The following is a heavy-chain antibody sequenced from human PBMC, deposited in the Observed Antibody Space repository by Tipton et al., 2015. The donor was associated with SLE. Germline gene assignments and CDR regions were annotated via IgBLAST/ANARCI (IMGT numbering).Heavy chain of an antibody. V-gene: IGHV4-39*07. Sequence: LRLSCTVSGGSISSSNYYWGWIRQPPGKGLEWIGSIYYSGSTYYNPSPKSRVSISVDTSKNQFFLNLHSVTAADTAVYYCARGGASVLIRNCYFDYWGQGSLVTVSS. CDR2: IYYSGST. CDR1: GGSISSSNYY. J-gene: IGHJ4*01. CDR3: ARGGASVLIRNCYFDY. D-gene: IGHD2-8*01.